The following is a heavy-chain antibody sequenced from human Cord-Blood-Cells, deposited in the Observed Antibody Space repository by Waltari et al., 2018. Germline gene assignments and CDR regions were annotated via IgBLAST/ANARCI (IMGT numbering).Heavy chain of an antibody. CDR3: ARARYNWNDGFDY. CDR2: IIPYLGRA. V-gene: IGHV1-69*04. J-gene: IGHJ4*02. D-gene: IGHD1-1*01. Sequence: QVQLVQSGAEVKKPGSSVKVSCKASGGTFSSYAISWVRQAPGQGLEWMGRIIPYLGRANYRQKCQGRVTITADKATSTAYMELSSLRSEDTAVYYCARARYNWNDGFDYWGQGTLVTVSS. CDR1: GGTFSSYA.